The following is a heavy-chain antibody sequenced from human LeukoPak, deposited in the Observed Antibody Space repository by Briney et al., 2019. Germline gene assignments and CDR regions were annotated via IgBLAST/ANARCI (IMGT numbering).Heavy chain of an antibody. CDR1: GFTVSSNY. CDR3: AKEGEGHITMKALLTRDLDY. CDR2: IYSGGST. V-gene: IGHV3-66*01. J-gene: IGHJ4*02. D-gene: IGHD3-22*01. Sequence: GGSLRLSCAASGFTVSSNYMNWVRQAPGKGLEWVSVIYSGGSTYYADSVKGRFTISRDNSKNTLYLQMNSLKAEDTAVYYCAKEGEGHITMKALLTRDLDYWGQGTLVTVSS.